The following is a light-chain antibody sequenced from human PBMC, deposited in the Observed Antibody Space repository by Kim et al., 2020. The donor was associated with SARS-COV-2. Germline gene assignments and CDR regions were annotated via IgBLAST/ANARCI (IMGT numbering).Light chain of an antibody. V-gene: IGKV3-15*01. CDR2: GAS. J-gene: IGKJ2*02. CDR1: QSVSSN. CDR3: QQYNNWPPCT. Sequence: VAPGERATLSGRASQSVSSNLAWYQKKPGQAPRLLIYGASTRATGIPARFSGSGSGTEFTLTISSLQSEDFAVYYCQQYNNWPPCTFGQGTKLEI.